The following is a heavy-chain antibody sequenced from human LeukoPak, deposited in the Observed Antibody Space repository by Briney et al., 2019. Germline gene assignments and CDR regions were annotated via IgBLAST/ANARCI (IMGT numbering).Heavy chain of an antibody. CDR3: ARENGYRYYY. V-gene: IGHV4-59*12. J-gene: IGHJ4*02. D-gene: IGHD5-12*01. Sequence: SENLSLNCTVSGGSITSYYWTWIRQPPGQGLEWIGSIYYSGSTNYNPSLKSRVTISVDTSKDQFSLKLSSVAAADTALYYCARENGYRYYYWGQGTLVTVSS. CDR1: GGSITSYY. CDR2: IYYSGST.